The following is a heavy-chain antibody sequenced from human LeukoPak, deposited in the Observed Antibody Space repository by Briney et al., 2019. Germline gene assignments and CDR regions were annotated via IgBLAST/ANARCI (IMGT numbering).Heavy chain of an antibody. Sequence: SETLSLTCTVSGGSLSSYYWRWIRQPAGKGLEWIGRIYTSGSTNYNPSLKSRVTMSVDTSKNQFSLTLSSVTAADTAVYYCARVNIAAAGGIDYWGQGTLVTVSS. CDR2: IYTSGST. J-gene: IGHJ4*02. CDR3: ARVNIAAAGGIDY. CDR1: GGSLSSYY. V-gene: IGHV4-4*07. D-gene: IGHD6-13*01.